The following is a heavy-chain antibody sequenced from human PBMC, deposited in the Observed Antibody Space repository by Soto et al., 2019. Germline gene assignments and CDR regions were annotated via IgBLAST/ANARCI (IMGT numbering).Heavy chain of an antibody. CDR3: ARQQEGWFGELFPSFDY. D-gene: IGHD3-10*01. CDR1: GGSISSSSYY. J-gene: IGHJ4*02. Sequence: SETLSLTCTVSGGSISSSSYYWGWIRQPPGKGLEWIGSIYYSGSTYYNPSLKSRVTISVDTSKNQFSLKLSSVTAADTAVYYCARQQEGWFGELFPSFDYWGQGTLVTVSS. CDR2: IYYSGST. V-gene: IGHV4-39*01.